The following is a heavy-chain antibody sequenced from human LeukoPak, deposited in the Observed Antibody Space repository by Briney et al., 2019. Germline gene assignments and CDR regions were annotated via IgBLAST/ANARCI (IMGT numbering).Heavy chain of an antibody. J-gene: IGHJ4*02. CDR1: GFTFSSYW. Sequence: QSGGSLRLSCAASGFTFSSYWMSWVRQAPGKGLEWVANIKQDGSEKYYADSVKGRFTISRDNAKNSLYLQMNSLRAEDMALYYCAKDLYSSSSYYFDYWGQGTLVTVSS. V-gene: IGHV3-7*03. D-gene: IGHD6-6*01. CDR3: AKDLYSSSSYYFDY. CDR2: IKQDGSEK.